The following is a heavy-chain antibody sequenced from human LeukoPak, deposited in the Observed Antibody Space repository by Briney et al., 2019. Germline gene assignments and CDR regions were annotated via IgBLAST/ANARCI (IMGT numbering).Heavy chain of an antibody. D-gene: IGHD3-3*01. CDR3: ARVRFLEWLSFDY. CDR2: ISRNSTYI. Sequence: PGGSLRLSCAASGFTFSDCIMNWVRQAPGKGREWVASISRNSTYIHYADSVKGRFTISRDNSKNTLYLQMNSLRTEDTAVYYCARVRFLEWLSFDYWGRGTLVTVSS. J-gene: IGHJ4*02. CDR1: GFTFSDCI. V-gene: IGHV3-21*01.